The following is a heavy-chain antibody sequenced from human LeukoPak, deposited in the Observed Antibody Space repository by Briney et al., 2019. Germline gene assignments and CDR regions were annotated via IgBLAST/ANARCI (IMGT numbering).Heavy chain of an antibody. V-gene: IGHV3-7*01. CDR3: ARGAMAAAGY. CDR2: IKEDGSDK. CDR1: GFTFSNAW. D-gene: IGHD6-13*01. J-gene: IGHJ4*02. Sequence: GGSLRLSCVASGFTFSNAWMNWVRQTPGKGLEWVANIKEDGSDKYYVDSVKGRFTISRDNAKKSLYLQMNSLRAEDTAIYYCARGAMAAAGYWGQGTLVTVSS.